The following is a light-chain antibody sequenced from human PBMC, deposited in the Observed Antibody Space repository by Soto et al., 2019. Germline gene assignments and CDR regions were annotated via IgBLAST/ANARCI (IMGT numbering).Light chain of an antibody. CDR3: QQRSNWPLT. J-gene: IGKJ4*01. CDR1: HSVSNY. Sequence: EIVLTQSPAPLSLSPGEGATLSCRASHSVSNYLAWYQQKPGQAPRLLIYDASKRATGIPARFSGSGSGTDFTLTISSLEPEDFAVYYCQQRSNWPLTFGGGTKVEIK. CDR2: DAS. V-gene: IGKV3-11*01.